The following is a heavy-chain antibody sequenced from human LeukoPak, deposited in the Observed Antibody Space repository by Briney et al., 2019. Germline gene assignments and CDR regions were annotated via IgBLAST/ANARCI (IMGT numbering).Heavy chain of an antibody. CDR1: GGTFSSYA. D-gene: IGHD6-13*01. J-gene: IGHJ4*02. Sequence: ASVKVSCKASGGTFSSYAISWVRQAPGQGLEWMGRIIPILGIANYAQKFQGRVTITADKSTSTAYMELSSLRSEDTAVYYCARERRIAAAGTASFAIDYWAQGTLVTVSS. V-gene: IGHV1-69*04. CDR2: IIPILGIA. CDR3: ARERRIAAAGTASFAIDY.